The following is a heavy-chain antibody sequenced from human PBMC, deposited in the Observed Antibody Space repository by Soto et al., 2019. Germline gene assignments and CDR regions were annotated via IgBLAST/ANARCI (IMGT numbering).Heavy chain of an antibody. D-gene: IGHD4-17*01. J-gene: IGHJ4*02. V-gene: IGHV6-1*01. CDR1: GDSVSSDSAA. CDR2: TYYRSKWYY. Sequence: SPTLSLTCAISGDSVSSDSAAWNWIRQSPSRGLEWLGRTYYRSKWYYSYAVSLKSRMTINPDTSKNQFSLQLNPVTPDDTAVYYCARGSTVTTGFDYWGQGTLVTVSS. CDR3: ARGSTVTTGFDY.